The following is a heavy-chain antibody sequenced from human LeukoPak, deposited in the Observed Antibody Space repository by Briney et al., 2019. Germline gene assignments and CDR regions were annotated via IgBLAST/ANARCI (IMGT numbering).Heavy chain of an antibody. Sequence: GGSLRLSCAASGFTFSSYPMSGVRQAPGKGREWLSAISGSGGSTYYADSVKGRFTISRDNSKNTLYLQMNSLRAEDTGVYYCAKGYSSGWYGVDYWGQGTLVTVSS. J-gene: IGHJ4*02. CDR3: AKGYSSGWYGVDY. V-gene: IGHV3-23*01. CDR1: GFTFSSYP. D-gene: IGHD6-19*01. CDR2: ISGSGGST.